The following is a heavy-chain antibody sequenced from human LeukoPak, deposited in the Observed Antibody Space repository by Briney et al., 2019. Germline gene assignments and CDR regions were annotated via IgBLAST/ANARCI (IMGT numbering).Heavy chain of an antibody. V-gene: IGHV3-23*01. CDR3: ARSYDYVWGSYRHPLDY. CDR2: ISGSGGST. Sequence: PGGSLRLSCAASGFTFSSYAMSWVRQAPGKGLEWVSAISGSGGSTCYADSVKGRFTISRDNSKNTLYLQMNSLRAEDTAVYYCARSYDYVWGSYRHPLDYWGQGTLVTVSS. J-gene: IGHJ4*02. D-gene: IGHD3-16*02. CDR1: GFTFSSYA.